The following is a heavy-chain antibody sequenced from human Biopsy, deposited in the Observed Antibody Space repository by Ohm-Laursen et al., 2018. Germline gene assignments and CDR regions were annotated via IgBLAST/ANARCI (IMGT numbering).Heavy chain of an antibody. Sequence: GTLSLTCTVSGGSISSNYYYWGWIRQPPGKGLEWIGSIYYRGNTNYNPSLKSRVIISVDTPKNQFSLKLSSATAADTAVFYCARHGSQGYCTGGSCVDYWGQGALVTVSS. CDR3: ARHGSQGYCTGGSCVDY. J-gene: IGHJ4*02. CDR1: GGSISSNYYY. D-gene: IGHD2-15*01. V-gene: IGHV4-39*01. CDR2: IYYRGNT.